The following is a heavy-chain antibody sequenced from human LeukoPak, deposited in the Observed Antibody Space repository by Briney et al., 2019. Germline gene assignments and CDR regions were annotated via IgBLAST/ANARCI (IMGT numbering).Heavy chain of an antibody. D-gene: IGHD4-17*01. CDR3: ARDSLYGVVDY. V-gene: IGHV1-46*01. J-gene: IGHJ4*02. CDR2: INPSGGST. Sequence: PSVKVSCKTSGYTFTSYYIHWVRQAPGQGLEWMGIINPSGGSTSYAQKFQGRVTMTRDTSTSTVYMYLSSLRSEDTAVYYCARDSLYGVVDYWGQGTLVTVSS. CDR1: GYTFTSYY.